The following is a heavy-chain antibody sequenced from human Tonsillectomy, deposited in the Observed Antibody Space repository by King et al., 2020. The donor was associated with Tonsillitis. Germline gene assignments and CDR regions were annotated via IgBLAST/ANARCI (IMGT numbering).Heavy chain of an antibody. CDR3: TRPPVWSGYSPFAY. Sequence: VQLVESGGGLVKPGRSLRLSCTASGFTFGDFDVSWFRQAPGKGLEWVAFIRSKPYGGTIKYAASVEGRFTISRDDSKSIAYLQMNSLKTEDTALYYCTRPPVWSGYSPFAYWGHGTLVTVSS. CDR1: GFTFGDFD. J-gene: IGHJ4*01. CDR2: IRSKPYGGTI. D-gene: IGHD3-3*01. V-gene: IGHV3-49*05.